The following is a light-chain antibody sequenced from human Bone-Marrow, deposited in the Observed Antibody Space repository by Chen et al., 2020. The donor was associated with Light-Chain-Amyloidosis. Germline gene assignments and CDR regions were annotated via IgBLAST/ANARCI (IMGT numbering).Light chain of an antibody. CDR1: SCSIATNY. CDR3: QSYQGSSQGV. Sequence: NFMLTQPHSVSESPGKTVIISCTRSSCSIATNYVQWYQQRPGSSPTTVIYEDDQRPSGVPDRFSGSIARSSNSASLTVSGLKTEDEADYYCQSYQGSSQGVFGGGTKLTVL. V-gene: IGLV6-57*01. J-gene: IGLJ3*02. CDR2: EDD.